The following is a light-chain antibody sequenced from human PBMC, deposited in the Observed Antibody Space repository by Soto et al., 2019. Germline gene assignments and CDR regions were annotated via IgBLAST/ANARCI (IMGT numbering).Light chain of an antibody. CDR3: QQSDAIPLT. J-gene: IGKJ1*01. V-gene: IGKV1-39*01. CDR1: QTITLY. CDR2: STS. Sequence: DIPMTQSPSSLSASVGDRVTITCRASQTITLYLNWYQQKSGRGPKLLISSTSSLQSGVPSRFTGSGSGTNFTRTISSLQPEDFATYYCQQSDAIPLTFGQGTKVEIK.